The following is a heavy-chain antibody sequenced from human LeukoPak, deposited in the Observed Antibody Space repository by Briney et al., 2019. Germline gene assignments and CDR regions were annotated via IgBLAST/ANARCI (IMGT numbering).Heavy chain of an antibody. V-gene: IGHV1-18*01. J-gene: IGHJ4*02. CDR3: ARDQGRSGYGDYFGAFDY. Sequence: GASVKVSCKASGYTLSSYGISWVRQAPGQGLEWMGWITDYSGNTNYAQKFQGRVTMTTDTFTSTAYMELRSLRSDDTAVYYCARDQGRSGYGDYFGAFDYWGQGTLATVSS. D-gene: IGHD4-17*01. CDR2: ITDYSGNT. CDR1: GYTLSSYG.